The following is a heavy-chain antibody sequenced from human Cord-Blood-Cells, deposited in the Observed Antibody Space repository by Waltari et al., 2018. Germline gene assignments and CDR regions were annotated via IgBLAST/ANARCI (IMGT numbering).Heavy chain of an antibody. J-gene: IGHJ3*02. D-gene: IGHD6-13*01. Sequence: EVQLVESGGGLVQPGGSLRLSCAASGFTFSSYWMHWVRQAPGKGLVWVSRINSDGSSTSYADSVKGRFTISRDNAKNTLYLQMNSLRAEDTAVYYCARMPPGIAADGAFDIWGQGTMVTVSS. CDR3: ARMPPGIAADGAFDI. V-gene: IGHV3-74*01. CDR2: INSDGSST. CDR1: GFTFSSYW.